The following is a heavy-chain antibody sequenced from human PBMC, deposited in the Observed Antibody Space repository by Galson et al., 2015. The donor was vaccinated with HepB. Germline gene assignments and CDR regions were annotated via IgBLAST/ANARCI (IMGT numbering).Heavy chain of an antibody. D-gene: IGHD1-7*01. CDR3: ATDRPGTTGRDYYYYYGMDV. CDR2: FDPEDGET. CDR1: GYTLTELS. V-gene: IGHV1-24*01. J-gene: IGHJ6*02. Sequence: SVKVSCKVSGYTLTELSMHWVRQAPGKGLEWMGGFDPEDGETIYAQKFQSRVTMTEDTSTDTAYMELSSLRSEDTAVYYCATDRPGTTGRDYYYYYGMDVWGQGTTVTVSS.